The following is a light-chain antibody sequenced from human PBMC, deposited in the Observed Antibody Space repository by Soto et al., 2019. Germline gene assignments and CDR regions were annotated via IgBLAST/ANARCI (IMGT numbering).Light chain of an antibody. V-gene: IGKV1-33*01. Sequence: QMTQSPSSLSASVGDRVTITCQASQDISNYLNWYQQKPGKAPKLLIYDASNLETGVPSRFSGSGSGTDFTFTISSLQPEDIATYYCQQYDNLLTWTFGQGTKVEIK. CDR3: QQYDNLLTWT. CDR2: DAS. CDR1: QDISNY. J-gene: IGKJ1*01.